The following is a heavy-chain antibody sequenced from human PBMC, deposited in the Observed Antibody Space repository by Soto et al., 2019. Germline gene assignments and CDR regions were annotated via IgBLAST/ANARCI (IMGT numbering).Heavy chain of an antibody. CDR3: ARVPKNYYDSSAAEGFDY. J-gene: IGHJ4*02. CDR2: INSDGRST. V-gene: IGHV3-74*01. Sequence: GVSLRLSCAASGFTFSSYWMHWVRQAPGKGLVWVSRINSDGRSTSYADSVKGRFTISRDNAKNTLYLQMNSLRAEDTAVYYCARVPKNYYDSSAAEGFDYWGQGTLVTVSS. CDR1: GFTFSSYW. D-gene: IGHD3-22*01.